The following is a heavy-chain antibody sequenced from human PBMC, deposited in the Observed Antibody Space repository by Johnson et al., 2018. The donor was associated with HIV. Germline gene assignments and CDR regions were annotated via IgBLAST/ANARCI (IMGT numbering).Heavy chain of an antibody. CDR3: ARDSSNSFRFEMYAFDI. V-gene: IGHV3-30-3*01. J-gene: IGHJ3*02. Sequence: QVQLVESGGGVVQPGRSLRLSCAASGFTFSSNPMHWVRQAPGKGLEWVAVMSFDGNNRYYADSVKGRFTISRDNSKNTLYLQMNNLRPEDTAVYYCARDSSNSFRFEMYAFDIWCQGTMVTVSS. CDR2: MSFDGNNR. CDR1: GFTFSSNP. D-gene: IGHD6-6*01.